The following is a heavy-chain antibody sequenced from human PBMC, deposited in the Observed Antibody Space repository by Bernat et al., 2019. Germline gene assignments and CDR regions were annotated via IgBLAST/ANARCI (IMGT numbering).Heavy chain of an antibody. CDR2: ISYDGSNK. Sequence: QVQLVESGGGVVQPGRSLRLSCAASGFTFSSYGMHWVRQAPGKGLEWVAVISYDGSNKYYADSVKGRFTISRDNSKNTLYLQMNSLRAEDTAVYYCAKDSHPSSSWYGYYYYYGMDVWGQGTTVTVSS. V-gene: IGHV3-30*18. J-gene: IGHJ6*02. CDR3: AKDSHPSSSWYGYYYYYGMDV. CDR1: GFTFSSYG. D-gene: IGHD6-13*01.